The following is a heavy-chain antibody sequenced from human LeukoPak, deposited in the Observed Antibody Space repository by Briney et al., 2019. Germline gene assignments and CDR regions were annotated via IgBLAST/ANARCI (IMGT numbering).Heavy chain of an antibody. CDR2: IYYTGNT. J-gene: IGHJ4*02. CDR1: GGSISSYY. Sequence: SETLSLTCTVSGGSISSYYWSWIRQPPGKGLEWIGYIYYTGNTNYNPPLKSRVTISVDTSKNQFSLKLSSVTAADTAVYYCARDRLQLHSWGQGTLVTVSS. CDR3: ARDRLQLHS. D-gene: IGHD5-24*01. V-gene: IGHV4-59*01.